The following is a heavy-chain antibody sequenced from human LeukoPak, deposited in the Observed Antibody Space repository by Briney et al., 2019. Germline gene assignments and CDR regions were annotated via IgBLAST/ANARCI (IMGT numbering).Heavy chain of an antibody. D-gene: IGHD3-10*01. Sequence: PGGSLRLSCAASGFTFTNYWMSWVRQAPGKGLEWVSYISSSSSTIYYADSVKGRFTISRDNAKNSLYLQMNSLRAEDTAVYYCAREDSGSYYNYYYFYMDVWGKGTTVTISS. V-gene: IGHV3-48*01. CDR1: GFTFTNYW. CDR2: ISSSSSTI. J-gene: IGHJ6*03. CDR3: AREDSGSYYNYYYFYMDV.